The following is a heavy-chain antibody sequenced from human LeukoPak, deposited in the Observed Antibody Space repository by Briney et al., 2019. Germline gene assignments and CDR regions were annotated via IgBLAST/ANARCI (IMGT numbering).Heavy chain of an antibody. D-gene: IGHD4-17*01. CDR1: GFTFSSYS. J-gene: IGHJ6*02. Sequence: GGSLRLSCAASGFTFSSYSMNWVRQAPGKGLEWVSYISSSSSTIYYADSVKGRFTISRDNAKNSLYLQMNSLRAEDTAAYYCARDVYGDSYYYYYYGMDVWGQGTTVTVSS. CDR2: ISSSSSTI. V-gene: IGHV3-48*01. CDR3: ARDVYGDSYYYYYYGMDV.